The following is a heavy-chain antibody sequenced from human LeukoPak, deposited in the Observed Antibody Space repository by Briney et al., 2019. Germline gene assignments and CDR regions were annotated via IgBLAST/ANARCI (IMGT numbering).Heavy chain of an antibody. CDR1: GGSLSRYY. D-gene: IGHD2-15*01. V-gene: IGHV4-59*01. Sequence: SETLSLTCTVSGGSLSRYYWSWIRQPPGKGLGWIWYIYYSGSTNYNPSLKSRVTISVDTSKNQFSLKLSSVTAADTAVYYCARDHRYCSGGSCYYFDYWGQGTLVTVSS. CDR3: ARDHRYCSGGSCYYFDY. J-gene: IGHJ4*02. CDR2: IYYSGST.